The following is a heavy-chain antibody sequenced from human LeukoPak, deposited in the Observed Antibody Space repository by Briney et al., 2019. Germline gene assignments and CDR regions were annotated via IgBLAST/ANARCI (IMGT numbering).Heavy chain of an antibody. V-gene: IGHV1-69*02. CDR3: ASGIAAAGPPEY. Sequence: SVKVSCKASGGTFSSYTISWVRQAPGQGLGWMGRIIPFLGIATYAQKFQGRVTITADKSTSTAYMELSSLRSEDTAVYYCASGIAAAGPPEYWGQGTLVTVSS. J-gene: IGHJ4*02. D-gene: IGHD6-13*01. CDR1: GGTFSSYT. CDR2: IIPFLGIA.